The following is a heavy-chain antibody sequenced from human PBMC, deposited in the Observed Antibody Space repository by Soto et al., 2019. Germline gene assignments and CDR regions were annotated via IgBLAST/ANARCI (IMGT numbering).Heavy chain of an antibody. CDR3: AREGIAVGATLNGMDV. CDR1: VYTFTSNY. J-gene: IGHJ6*02. Sequence: ASVKVSCKASVYTFTSNYMHWVRQAPGQGLEWMGIINPSGGSTSYAQKFQGRVTMTRDTSTSTVYMELSSLRSEDTAVYYCAREGIAVGATLNGMDVWGQGTTVTVSS. V-gene: IGHV1-46*01. CDR2: INPSGGST. D-gene: IGHD1-26*01.